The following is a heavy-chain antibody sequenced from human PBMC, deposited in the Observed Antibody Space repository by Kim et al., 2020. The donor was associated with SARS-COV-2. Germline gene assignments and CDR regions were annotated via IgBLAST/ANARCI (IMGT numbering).Heavy chain of an antibody. Sequence: GGSLRLSCAAAGFTFSDAWMSWVRQAPGKGLEWVGLIKTKTDDGTADYAAPVKGRFTISRDDSQNTLYLQMNGLKTEDTALYYCTTYSSSWYFSGYWGQGTLVTVS. CDR3: TTYSSSWYFSGY. D-gene: IGHD6-13*01. V-gene: IGHV3-15*01. CDR1: GFTFSDAW. J-gene: IGHJ4*02. CDR2: IKTKTDDGTA.